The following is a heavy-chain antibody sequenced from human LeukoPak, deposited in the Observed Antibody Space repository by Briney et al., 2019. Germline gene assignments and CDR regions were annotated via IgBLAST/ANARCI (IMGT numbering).Heavy chain of an antibody. CDR2: ISGRSSTI. D-gene: IGHD1-26*01. Sequence: GGSLRLSCAASAFTFSDYSMNWVRQAPGKGLEWISYISGRSSTIYYADSVRGRFTISRDNAKNSMYLQMNSLRAEDTAVYYCARDRLTSGSYLFDYWGQGTLVTVSS. CDR3: ARDRLTSGSYLFDY. V-gene: IGHV3-48*01. J-gene: IGHJ4*02. CDR1: AFTFSDYS.